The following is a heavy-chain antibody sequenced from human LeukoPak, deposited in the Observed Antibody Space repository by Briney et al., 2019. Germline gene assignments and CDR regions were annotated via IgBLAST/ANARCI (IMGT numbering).Heavy chain of an antibody. V-gene: IGHV3-30*03. D-gene: IGHD3-22*01. J-gene: IGHJ4*02. CDR2: ISYDGSNK. CDR3: AGLPEEDTMIVGGLYYFDY. CDR1: GFTFSSYG. Sequence: PGGSLRLSCAASGFTFSSYGMHWVRQAPGKGLEWVAVISYDGSNKYYADSVKGRFTISRDNSKNTLYLQMNSLRAEDTAVYYCAGLPEEDTMIVGGLYYFDYWGQGTLVTVSS.